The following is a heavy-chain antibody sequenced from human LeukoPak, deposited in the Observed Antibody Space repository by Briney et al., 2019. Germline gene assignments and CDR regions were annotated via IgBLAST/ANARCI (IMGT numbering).Heavy chain of an antibody. CDR3: TRSLYYYDSSGYYAPGY. D-gene: IGHD3-22*01. CDR1: GFTFGDYA. J-gene: IGHJ4*02. CDR2: IRSKAYGGTT. V-gene: IGHV3-49*04. Sequence: GGSLRLSCTASGFTFGDYAMSWVRQAPGKGLEWVGFIRSKAYGGTTEYAASVKGRFTISRDDSKSIACLQMNSLKTEDTAVYYCTRSLYYYDSSGYYAPGYWGQGTLVTVSS.